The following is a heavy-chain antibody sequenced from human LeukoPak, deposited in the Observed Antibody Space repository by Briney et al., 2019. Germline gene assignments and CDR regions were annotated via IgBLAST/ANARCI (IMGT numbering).Heavy chain of an antibody. D-gene: IGHD6-19*01. CDR2: ISAYNGNT. CDR1: GYTFTSYG. V-gene: IGHV1-18*01. J-gene: IGHJ6*02. CDR3: ARGPYSSGWYYYYGMDV. Sequence: ASVNVSCKASGYTFTSYGMIWVRQAPGQGLEWMGWISAYNGNTNYAQKLQGRVTMTTDTSTSTAYMELRSLRSDDTAVYYCARGPYSSGWYYYYGMDVWGQGTTVTVSS.